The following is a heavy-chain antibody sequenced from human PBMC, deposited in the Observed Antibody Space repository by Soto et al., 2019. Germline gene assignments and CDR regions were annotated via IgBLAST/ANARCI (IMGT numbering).Heavy chain of an antibody. CDR2: ITSSSSYI. CDR3: ASEQWAGGMDV. J-gene: IGHJ6*02. CDR1: GFTFSSYS. V-gene: IGHV3-21*01. Sequence: GGSLRLSCAASGFTFSSYSMNWVRQAPGKGLEWVSSITSSSSYIYYADSVKGRFTISRDNAKNSLYLQMNSLRAEDTAVYYCASEQWAGGMDVWGQGTTVTVSS. D-gene: IGHD6-19*01.